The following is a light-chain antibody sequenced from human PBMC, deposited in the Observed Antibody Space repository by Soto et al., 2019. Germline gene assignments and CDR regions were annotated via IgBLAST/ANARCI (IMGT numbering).Light chain of an antibody. Sequence: EIVFTQSPGTLSLSPGERSTLSCRASQSVISTYLAWYQQKPGQAPRLLIYGASSRATGIPDRFSGSGSGTDFTLTISRLEPEDFAVYYRQQYGSSPITFGQGTRLEIK. CDR1: QSVISTY. CDR2: GAS. V-gene: IGKV3-20*01. J-gene: IGKJ5*01. CDR3: QQYGSSPIT.